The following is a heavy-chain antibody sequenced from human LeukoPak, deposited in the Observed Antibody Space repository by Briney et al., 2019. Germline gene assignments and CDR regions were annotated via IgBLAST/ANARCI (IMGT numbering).Heavy chain of an antibody. CDR1: GFTFSNYS. D-gene: IGHD2-21*01. J-gene: IGHJ3*02. V-gene: IGHV3-48*02. CDR3: VRDLLWAFDI. CDR2: ITSSSIAI. Sequence: GGSLRLSCVASGFTFSNYSINWIRQAPGKGLEWVSYITSSSIAISYADSVKGRFTISRDNAKNSLYLHMNSLRDEDTAMYFCVRDLLWAFDIWGQGTMVTVCS.